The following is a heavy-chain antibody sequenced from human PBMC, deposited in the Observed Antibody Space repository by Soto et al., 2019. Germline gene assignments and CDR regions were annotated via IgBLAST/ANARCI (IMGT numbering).Heavy chain of an antibody. Sequence: GSLRLSCAASGFTFSSYSMNWVRQAPVKGLEWVSSISSSSSYIYYADSVKGRFTISRDNAKNSLYLQMNSLRAEDTAVYYCARDRDTYYDILTGYDNDAFDIRGQGPMVTVSS. CDR3: ARDRDTYYDILTGYDNDAFDI. V-gene: IGHV3-21*01. CDR2: ISSSSSYI. CDR1: GFTFSSYS. D-gene: IGHD3-9*01. J-gene: IGHJ3*02.